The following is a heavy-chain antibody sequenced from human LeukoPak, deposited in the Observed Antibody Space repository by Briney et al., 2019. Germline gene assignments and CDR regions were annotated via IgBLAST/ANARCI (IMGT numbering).Heavy chain of an antibody. J-gene: IGHJ6*03. V-gene: IGHV1-69*05. Sequence: ASVKVSCKASGGTFSSYAISWVRQAPGQGLEWMGGIIPIFGTANYAQKFQGRVTITTDESTSTAYMELSSLRSEDTAVYYCARGHTVVHYYYYMDVWGKGTTVTVSS. CDR2: IIPIFGTA. CDR3: ARGHTVVHYYYYMDV. D-gene: IGHD4-23*01. CDR1: GGTFSSYA.